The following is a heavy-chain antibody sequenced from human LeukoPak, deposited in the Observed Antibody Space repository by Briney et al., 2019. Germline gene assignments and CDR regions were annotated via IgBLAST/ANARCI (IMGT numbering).Heavy chain of an antibody. D-gene: IGHD3-22*01. CDR1: GGTFSSYA. V-gene: IGHV1-69*01. CDR3: ARGGHGGLYYYDSSGYKLDY. CDR2: IIPIFGTA. Sequence: GSSVKVSCKASGGTFSSYAISWVRQAPGQGLEWMGGIIPIFGTANYAQKFQGRVTITADESTSTAYMELSSLRSEDTAVYYCARGGHGGLYYYDSSGYKLDYWGQGTLVTVSS. J-gene: IGHJ4*02.